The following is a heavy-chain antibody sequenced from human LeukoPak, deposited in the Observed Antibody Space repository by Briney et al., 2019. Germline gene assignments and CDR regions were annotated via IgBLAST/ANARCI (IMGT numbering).Heavy chain of an antibody. CDR3: ARVLYNWNDCLDY. CDR1: GFTLSSSW. J-gene: IGHJ4*02. D-gene: IGHD1-20*01. Sequence: GGSLRLSCAGSGFTLSSSWMHWVRQAPGKGPVWVAHVSPDGNLANYADSVKGRFTISRDNAKSTLYLQMNSLRAEDTAVYYCARVLYNWNDCLDYWGQGTLVTVSS. V-gene: IGHV3-74*01. CDR2: VSPDGNLA.